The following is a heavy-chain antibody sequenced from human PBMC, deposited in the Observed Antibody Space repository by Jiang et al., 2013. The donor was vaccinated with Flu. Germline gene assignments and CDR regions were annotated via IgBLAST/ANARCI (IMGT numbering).Heavy chain of an antibody. CDR3: ARASLGYCNDTRCYYYYNMDV. CDR1: GGSISTSNW. J-gene: IGHJ6*02. Sequence: GSGLVKPSGTLSLICSVSGGSISTSNWWTWVRQPPREGLEWIGEIFHSGSTNYNPSLKSRVTISVDKSKNQVSLNLRSVTAADTAVYYCARASLGYCNDTRCYYYYNMDVWGQGTTVIVSS. D-gene: IGHD2-15*01. V-gene: IGHV4-4*02. CDR2: IFHSGST.